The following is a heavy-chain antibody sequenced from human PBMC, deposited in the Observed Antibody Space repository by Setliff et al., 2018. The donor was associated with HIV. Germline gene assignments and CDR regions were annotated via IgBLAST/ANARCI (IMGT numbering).Heavy chain of an antibody. V-gene: IGHV3-23*01. Sequence: GGSLRLSCAASGFTFSNYGMSWVRQAPGKGLDWVAVISGSGAKTYYADSVKGRFTISRDNSENTLYLEMNSLRAEDTALYYCAKDQTYSSGWDDAFAIWGQGTMVTVS. CDR2: ISGSGAKT. J-gene: IGHJ3*02. D-gene: IGHD6-19*01. CDR1: GFTFSNYG. CDR3: AKDQTYSSGWDDAFAI.